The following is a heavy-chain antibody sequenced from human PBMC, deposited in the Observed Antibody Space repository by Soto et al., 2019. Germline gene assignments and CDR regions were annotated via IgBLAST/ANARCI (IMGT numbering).Heavy chain of an antibody. CDR1: GFPFANFL. D-gene: IGHD3-10*01. CDR2: IRSQPYGGTT. Sequence: LRLSCTGSGFPFANFLMSWFRRAPGKGLECVGFIRSQPYGGTTQYAASVRGRFTISRDDFKGIAYLQMNSLKSEDSGVYYCIGSFPFWGQGTLVTVSS. J-gene: IGHJ1*01. CDR3: IGSFPF. V-gene: IGHV3-49*03.